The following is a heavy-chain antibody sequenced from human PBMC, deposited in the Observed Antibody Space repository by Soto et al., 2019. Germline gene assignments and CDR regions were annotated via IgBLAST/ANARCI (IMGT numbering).Heavy chain of an antibody. CDR2: TIPMFAAT. J-gene: IGHJ4*02. CDR1: GGSFSDFA. CDR3: ARGGIVAVPAALSSYDDYTNYRFDS. V-gene: IGHV1-69*01. D-gene: IGHD4-4*01. Sequence: QVQLAQSGAEVRKPGSSVKVSCRASGGSFSDFAFSWVRQAPGQGLEWMGGTIPMFAATKYAQSFQGRITTNADASTRTVYLALRSLTSCDSAVYYCARGGIVAVPAALSSYDDYTNYRFDSWGQGTLVSVSS.